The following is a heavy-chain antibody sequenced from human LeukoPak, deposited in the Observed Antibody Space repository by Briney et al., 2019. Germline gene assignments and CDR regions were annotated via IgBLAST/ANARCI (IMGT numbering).Heavy chain of an antibody. CDR2: ISSSSGTI. D-gene: IGHD1-26*01. Sequence: GGSLRLSCAASGFTFSSYSVNWVRQAPGKGLEWVSYISSSSGTIYYADSVKGRFTISRDNAKNSLYLQMNSLRAEDTAVYYCARDGGRVGADWAGAFDIWGQGTMVTVSS. CDR3: ARDGGRVGADWAGAFDI. J-gene: IGHJ3*02. CDR1: GFTFSSYS. V-gene: IGHV3-48*01.